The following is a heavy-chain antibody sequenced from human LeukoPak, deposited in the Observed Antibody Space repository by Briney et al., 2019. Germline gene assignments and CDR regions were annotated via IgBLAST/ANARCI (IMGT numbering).Heavy chain of an antibody. V-gene: IGHV3-43*02. CDR2: ISGDGSST. CDR3: AREFLEQQPNRGFDP. CDR1: GFTFDDYV. J-gene: IGHJ5*02. Sequence: GGSLRLSCAASGFTFDDYVMHWVRQAPGKGLEWVSLISGDGSSTYYADSVKGRFTISRDNAKNSLYLQMNSLRAEDTAVYYCAREFLEQQPNRGFDPWGQGTLVTVSS. D-gene: IGHD6-13*01.